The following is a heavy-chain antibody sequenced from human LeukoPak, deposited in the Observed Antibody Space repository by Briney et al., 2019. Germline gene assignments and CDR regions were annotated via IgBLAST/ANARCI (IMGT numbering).Heavy chain of an antibody. CDR2: I. D-gene: IGHD3-9*01. Sequence: GGSLRLSCAASGFTFSTYAMHWVRQAPGKGLEWVSVIKGRFTISRDNSKNTLYLQMNSLRAEDTAVYYCAGGGDILTGYQPLDYWGQGTLVTVSS. V-gene: IGHV3-30*14. CDR1: GFTFSTYA. J-gene: IGHJ4*02. CDR3: AGGGDILTGYQPLDY.